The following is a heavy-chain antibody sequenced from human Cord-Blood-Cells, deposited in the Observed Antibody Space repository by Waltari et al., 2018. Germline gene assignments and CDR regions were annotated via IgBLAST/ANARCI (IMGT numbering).Heavy chain of an antibody. CDR3: ARWGTTGTTDYFDY. CDR1: GGSFSGYY. J-gene: IGHJ4*02. CDR2: MNHSGST. D-gene: IGHD1-1*01. Sequence: QVQLQQWGAGLLKPSETLSLTCAVYGGSFSGYYWSWIRQPPGKGLERHGEMNHSGSTNYNPSLKSRVTISVDTSKNQFSLKLSSVTAADTAVYYCARWGTTGTTDYFDYWGQGTLVTVSS. V-gene: IGHV4-34*01.